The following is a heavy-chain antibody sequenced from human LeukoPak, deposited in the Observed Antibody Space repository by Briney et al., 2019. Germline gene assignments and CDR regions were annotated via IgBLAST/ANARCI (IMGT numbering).Heavy chain of an antibody. CDR3: AIGRDRRTGRHNWLDP. D-gene: IGHD1-1*01. V-gene: IGHV4-4*07. Sequence: PSETLSLTCTVSGGSINPYYWSWIRLPAGKGLEWIGRIYSSGSTNYNPSLKSRVTMSVETPKNQISLRVTSVTAADTAVYFCAIGRDRRTGRHNWLDPWGQGILVTVSS. CDR1: GGSINPYY. J-gene: IGHJ5*02. CDR2: IYSSGST.